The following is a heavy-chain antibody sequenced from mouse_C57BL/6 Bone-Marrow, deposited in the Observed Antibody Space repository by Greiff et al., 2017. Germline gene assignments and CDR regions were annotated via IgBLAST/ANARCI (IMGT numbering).Heavy chain of an antibody. D-gene: IGHD2-4*01. CDR2: IRSKSNNYAT. CDR1: GFSFNTYA. Sequence: EVQRVESGGGLVQPKGSLKLSCAASGFSFNTYAMNWVRQAPGKGLEWVARIRSKSNNYATYYADSVKDRFTISRDDSESMLYLQMNNLKTEDTAMYYFVRHDCDSYYAMDYWGQGTSVTVSS. V-gene: IGHV10-1*01. J-gene: IGHJ4*01. CDR3: VRHDCDSYYAMDY.